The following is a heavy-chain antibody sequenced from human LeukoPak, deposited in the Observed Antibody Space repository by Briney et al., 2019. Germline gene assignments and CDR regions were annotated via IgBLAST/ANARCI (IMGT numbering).Heavy chain of an antibody. CDR1: GFIFSSYW. CDR3: ARGDLWLGH. D-gene: IGHD3-10*01. CDR2: IKSHGSEE. V-gene: IGHV3-7*01. Sequence: PGGSLRLSCATSGFIFSSYWMCWVRQAPGKGLEWVANIKSHGSEEYYGDSVKGRFTISRDNAKNSLYLQMNSLRVEDTAVYYCARGDLWLGHWGQGSLVTVSS. J-gene: IGHJ4*02.